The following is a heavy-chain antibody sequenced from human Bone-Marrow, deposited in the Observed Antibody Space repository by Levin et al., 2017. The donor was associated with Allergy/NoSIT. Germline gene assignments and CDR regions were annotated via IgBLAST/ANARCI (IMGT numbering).Heavy chain of an antibody. D-gene: IGHD6-13*01. V-gene: IGHV3-20*01. CDR2: INWNGGST. CDR3: AREGAAAGTLGFGQSNYYYYYGMDV. J-gene: IGHJ6*02. Sequence: GESLKISCAASGFTFDDYGMSWVRQAPGKGLEWVSGINWNGGSTGYADSVKGRFTISRDNAKNSLYLQMNSLRAEDTALYHCAREGAAAGTLGFGQSNYYYYYGMDVWGQGTTVTVSS. CDR1: GFTFDDYG.